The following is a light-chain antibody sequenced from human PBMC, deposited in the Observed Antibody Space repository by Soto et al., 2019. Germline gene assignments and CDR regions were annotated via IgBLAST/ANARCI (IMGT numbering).Light chain of an antibody. Sequence: EIVLTQSPGTLSLSPGERATLSCRASQSVSSSYLAWYQQKPGQAPRLLIYGASSRATGIPDRFGGSGSGTDFTLTISRLEPEDFAVYYCQHYSSSPPAITFGQGTRLEI. CDR1: QSVSSSY. V-gene: IGKV3-20*01. J-gene: IGKJ5*01. CDR2: GAS. CDR3: QHYSSSPPAIT.